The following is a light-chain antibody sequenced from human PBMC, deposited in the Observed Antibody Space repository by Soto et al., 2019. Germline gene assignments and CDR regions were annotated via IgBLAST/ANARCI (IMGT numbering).Light chain of an antibody. J-gene: IGKJ4*01. CDR1: QAISNH. CDR3: QQTDKLPLT. V-gene: IGKV1-33*01. CDR2: DTS. Sequence: DIPMTQSPSPLPPSGGDRVIITCQASQAISNHLNWYQQKPGRAPKLLIYDTSNLETGVPSRFRGSGGGTDFTFTITSLQPEDFATYFCQQTDKLPLTFGGGTKVDMK.